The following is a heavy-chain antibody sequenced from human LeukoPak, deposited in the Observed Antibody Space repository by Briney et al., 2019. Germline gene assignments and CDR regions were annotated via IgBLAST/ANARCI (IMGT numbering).Heavy chain of an antibody. Sequence: PGRSLRLSCAASGFTFSSYGMHWVRQAPGKGLEWVANIKQDESEKYYVDSVKGRFTISRDNAKNSLYLQMNSLRVEDTAVYYCARGHVDTTMAGEFDYWGQGTLVTVSS. D-gene: IGHD5-18*01. CDR2: IKQDESEK. CDR3: ARGHVDTTMAGEFDY. CDR1: GFTFSSYG. V-gene: IGHV3-7*01. J-gene: IGHJ4*02.